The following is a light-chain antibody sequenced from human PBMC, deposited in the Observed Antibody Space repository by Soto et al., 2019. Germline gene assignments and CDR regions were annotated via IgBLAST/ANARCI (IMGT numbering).Light chain of an antibody. V-gene: IGKV1-39*01. CDR1: QSISIN. Sequence: DILLTQSPTSLSASVGDTVTIACRASQSISINLNWYQHRPGEAPKVLIYGASTLATGAPSRFSGSGVGTDFTLTISSLQLEGFATYYCQQTYTTRVYTFGQGTKLEFK. J-gene: IGKJ2*01. CDR3: QQTYTTRVYT. CDR2: GAS.